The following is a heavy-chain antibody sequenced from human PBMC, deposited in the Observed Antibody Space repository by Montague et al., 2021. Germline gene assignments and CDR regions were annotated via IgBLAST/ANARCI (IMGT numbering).Heavy chain of an antibody. Sequence: SETLSLTCAVYGASFKGYYWSWIRQPPGKGLEWIGEMNSSGASNYNPSLTSRVTISVDISKKQFSLNLRSMTAADTALYYCMGWSGFESGDFWGQGTQVIVSS. CDR2: MNSSGAS. D-gene: IGHD3-3*01. J-gene: IGHJ4*02. CDR3: MGWSGFESGDF. V-gene: IGHV4-34*01. CDR1: GASFKGYY.